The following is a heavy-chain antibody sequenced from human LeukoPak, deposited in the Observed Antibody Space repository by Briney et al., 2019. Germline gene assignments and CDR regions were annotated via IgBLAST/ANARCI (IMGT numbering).Heavy chain of an antibody. CDR2: INHSGST. J-gene: IGHJ4*02. V-gene: IGHV4-39*07. D-gene: IGHD5-12*01. Sequence: PSETLSLTCTVSGGSISSSSYYWSWIRQPPGKGLEWIGEINHSGSTNYDPSLKSRVSISVDTSKNQFSLKLSSVTAADTAVYYCARRNGQDIVPTFRRRYYFDYWGQGTLVTVSS. CDR1: GGSISSSSYY. CDR3: ARRNGQDIVPTFRRRYYFDY.